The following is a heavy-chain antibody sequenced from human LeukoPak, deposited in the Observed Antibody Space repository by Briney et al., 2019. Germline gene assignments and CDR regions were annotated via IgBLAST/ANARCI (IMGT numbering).Heavy chain of an antibody. CDR3: ASEYSGYEARDY. CDR1: GGSISGYY. CDR2: INHSGST. D-gene: IGHD5-12*01. J-gene: IGHJ4*02. V-gene: IGHV4-34*01. Sequence: KPSETLSLTCTVSGGSISGYYWSWIRQPPGKGLEWIGEINHSGSTNYNPSLKSRVTISVDTSKNQLSLKLSSVTAADTAVYYCASEYSGYEARDYWGQGTLVTVSS.